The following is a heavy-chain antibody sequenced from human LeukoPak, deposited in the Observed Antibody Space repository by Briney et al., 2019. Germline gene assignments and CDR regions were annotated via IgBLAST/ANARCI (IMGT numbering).Heavy chain of an antibody. CDR3: AKYWSPASNYYYMDV. CDR2: IKQDGSEK. D-gene: IGHD3-3*01. V-gene: IGHV3-7*01. J-gene: IGHJ6*03. Sequence: GGSLRLSCAASGFTFSLYWMTWVRQSPGKGLEWVADIKQDGSEKYYVDSVKGRFTISRDNAKNSLYLQMNSLRAEDTAVYYCAKYWSPASNYYYMDVWGKGTTVTISS. CDR1: GFTFSLYW.